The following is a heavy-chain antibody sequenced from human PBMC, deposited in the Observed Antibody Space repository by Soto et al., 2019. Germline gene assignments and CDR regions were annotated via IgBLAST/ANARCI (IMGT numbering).Heavy chain of an antibody. V-gene: IGHV4-31*03. D-gene: IGHD4-17*01. CDR3: ARVSRSGVTTY. J-gene: IGHJ4*02. Sequence: PSETLSLTCTVSGGSISSGGYYWSWIRQHPGKGLEWIGYIYYSGSTYYNPSLKSRVTISVDTSKNQYSLKLSSVTAADTAVYYCARVSRSGVTTYWGQGTLVTVSS. CDR1: GGSISSGGYY. CDR2: IYYSGST.